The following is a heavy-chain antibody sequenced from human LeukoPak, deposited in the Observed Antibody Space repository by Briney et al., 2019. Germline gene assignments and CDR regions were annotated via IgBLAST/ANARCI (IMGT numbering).Heavy chain of an antibody. CDR3: ARENLRGMDV. CDR1: GFTVSSNY. V-gene: IGHV3-7*01. J-gene: IGHJ6*02. CDR2: IKQDGSEK. Sequence: PGGSLRLSCAASGFTVSSNYMSWVRQAPGKGLEWVANIKQDGSEKYYVDSVKGRFTISRDNAKNSLYLQMNSLRAEDTAVYYCARENLRGMDVWGQGTTVTVSS. D-gene: IGHD1-14*01.